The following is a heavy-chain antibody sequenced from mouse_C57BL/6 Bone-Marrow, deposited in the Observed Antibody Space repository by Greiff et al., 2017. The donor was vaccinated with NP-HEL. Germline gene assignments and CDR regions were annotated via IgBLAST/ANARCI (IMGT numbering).Heavy chain of an antibody. Sequence: VQLQQSGPELVKPGASVKISCKASGYSFTGYYMNWVKQSPEKSLEWIGEINPSTGGTTYNQKFKAKATLTVDKSSSTAYMQLKSLTSEDSAVYYCARGGPDYWGQGTTLTVSS. CDR3: ARGGPDY. J-gene: IGHJ2*01. V-gene: IGHV1-42*01. CDR2: INPSTGGT. CDR1: GYSFTGYY.